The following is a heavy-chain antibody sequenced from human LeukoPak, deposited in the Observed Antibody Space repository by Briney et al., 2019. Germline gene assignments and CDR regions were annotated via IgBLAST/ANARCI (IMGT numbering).Heavy chain of an antibody. Sequence: GSLRLSCAASGFSFSNAWMSWVRQPPGKGLEWIGNIFYSGSTCYSPSLKSRVTISLDTSRNQFSLKLNSVTAADTAVYYCAKSNGYGLVDIWGQGTMVTVSS. CDR3: AKSNGYGLVDI. CDR1: GFSFSNAW. J-gene: IGHJ3*02. V-gene: IGHV4-4*02. CDR2: IFYSGST. D-gene: IGHD3-10*01.